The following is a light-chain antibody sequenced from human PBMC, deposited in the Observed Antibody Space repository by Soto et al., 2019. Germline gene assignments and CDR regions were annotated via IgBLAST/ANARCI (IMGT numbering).Light chain of an antibody. CDR1: NIGSKT. Sequence: SYELTQPPSVSVAPGQTATITGRGNNIGSKTVHWYQQNPGQAPVLVVFDDSDRLSGIPERFSGSNSGNTATLTISRVEAGDEADYYCQVWDNSPDHRYVFGTGTKVTVL. CDR2: DDS. CDR3: QVWDNSPDHRYV. J-gene: IGLJ1*01. V-gene: IGLV3-21*02.